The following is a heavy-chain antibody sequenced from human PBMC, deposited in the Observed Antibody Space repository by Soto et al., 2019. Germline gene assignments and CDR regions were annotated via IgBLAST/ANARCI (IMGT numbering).Heavy chain of an antibody. Sequence: PGGSLRLSCAASGFTFDDYAMHWVRQAPGKGLEWVSGISWNSGSIGYADSVKGRFTISRDNAKNSLYLQMNSLRAEDTALYYCASVSPAAYDAFDIWGQGTMVTVSS. CDR2: ISWNSGSI. CDR1: GFTFDDYA. V-gene: IGHV3-9*01. J-gene: IGHJ3*02. D-gene: IGHD2-2*01. CDR3: ASVSPAAYDAFDI.